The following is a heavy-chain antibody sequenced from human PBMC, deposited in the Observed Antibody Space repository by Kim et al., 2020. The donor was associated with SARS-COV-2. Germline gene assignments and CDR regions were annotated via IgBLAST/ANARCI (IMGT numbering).Heavy chain of an antibody. CDR1: GYTFTSYA. Sequence: ASVKVSCKASGYTFTSYAMHWVRQAPGQRLEWMGWINAGNGNTKYSQKFQGRVTITRDTSASTAYMELSSLRSEDTAVYYCARDRIAAAGTMAADFDYWGQGTLVTVSS. CDR3: ARDRIAAAGTMAADFDY. D-gene: IGHD6-13*01. CDR2: INAGNGNT. V-gene: IGHV1-3*01. J-gene: IGHJ4*02.